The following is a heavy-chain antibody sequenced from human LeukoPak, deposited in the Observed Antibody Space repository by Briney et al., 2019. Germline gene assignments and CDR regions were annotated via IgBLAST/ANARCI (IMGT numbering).Heavy chain of an antibody. CDR2: IWYDGSNK. CDR1: GFTFSNYA. V-gene: IGHV3-33*08. CDR3: ARDAYSNYVDY. Sequence: GGSLRLSCAASGFTFSNYAMSWVRQAPGKGLEWVAVIWYDGSNKYYADSVKGRFTISRDNSKNTLYLQMNSLRAEDTAVYYCARDAYSNYVDYWGQGTLVTVSS. D-gene: IGHD4-4*01. J-gene: IGHJ4*02.